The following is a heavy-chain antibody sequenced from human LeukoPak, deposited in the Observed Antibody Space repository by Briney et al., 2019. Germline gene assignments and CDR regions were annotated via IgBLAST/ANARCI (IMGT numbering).Heavy chain of an antibody. CDR3: ARDRSTITGPRDY. Sequence: PGGSLRLSCAASGFTFSSYGMHWVRQAPGKGLEWVAVIWCDGSNKDYADSVKGRFTISRAKNTLYLQMNSLRAEDTAVCYCARDRSTITGPRDYWGQETLVTVSS. D-gene: IGHD1-7*01. V-gene: IGHV3-33*01. J-gene: IGHJ4*02. CDR1: GFTFSSYG. CDR2: IWCDGSNK.